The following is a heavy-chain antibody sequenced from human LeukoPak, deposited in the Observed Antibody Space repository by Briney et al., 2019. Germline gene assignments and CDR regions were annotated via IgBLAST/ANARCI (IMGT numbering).Heavy chain of an antibody. CDR1: GFTFSSSD. V-gene: IGHV3-13*04. J-gene: IGHJ3*02. CDR2: IGKAGDT. CDR3: ARRNSGAFDI. Sequence: PGGSLRLSCAATGFTFSSSDFHWVRQATGKGLEWVSAIGKAGDTYYPASVKGRFTISRENAKNSLYLQMNSLRVGDTAVYYCARRNSGAFDIWGQGTMATVSS. D-gene: IGHD3-10*01.